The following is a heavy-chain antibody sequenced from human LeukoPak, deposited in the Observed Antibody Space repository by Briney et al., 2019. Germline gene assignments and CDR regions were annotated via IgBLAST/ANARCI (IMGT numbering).Heavy chain of an antibody. J-gene: IGHJ4*02. CDR3: ALGGSSDLHCLTDNFDN. CDR1: GYTFTGYF. D-gene: IGHD1-20*01. Sequence: ASVKVSCKTSGYTFTGYFIHWVRQAPGQGLEWVGCINPGSGATNYAQKFQARITMTSDTSSSSAYMELISLSLDDSAVYFCALGGSSDLHCLTDNFDNWGQGTLVTVSS. V-gene: IGHV1-2*02. CDR2: INPGSGAT.